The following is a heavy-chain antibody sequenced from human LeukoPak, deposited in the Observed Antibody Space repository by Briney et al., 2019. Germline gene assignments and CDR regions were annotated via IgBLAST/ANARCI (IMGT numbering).Heavy chain of an antibody. Sequence: ASVTVSCTASGYTFTSYGISWVRQAPGQGLEWMGWISAYNGNTNYAQKLQGRVTMTTDTSTSTAYMELRSLRSDGTAVYYCARDGMVVGATYPPFDYWGQGTLVTVSS. CDR2: ISAYNGNT. CDR1: GYTFTSYG. V-gene: IGHV1-18*01. D-gene: IGHD1-26*01. J-gene: IGHJ4*02. CDR3: ARDGMVVGATYPPFDY.